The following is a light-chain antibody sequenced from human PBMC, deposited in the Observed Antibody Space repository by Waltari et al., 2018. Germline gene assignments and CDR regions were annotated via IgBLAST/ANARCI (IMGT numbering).Light chain of an antibody. CDR3: CSYAGSSTVL. J-gene: IGLJ2*01. CDR2: DVT. V-gene: IGLV2-11*01. CDR1: SSDVGGYNY. Sequence: QSALTQPRSVSGSPGPSVPISCTGTSSDVGGYNYVSWYQQHPGKAPKLMIYDVTKRPSGVPDRFSGSKSGNTASLTISGLQAEDEADYYCCSYAGSSTVLFGGGTKLTVL.